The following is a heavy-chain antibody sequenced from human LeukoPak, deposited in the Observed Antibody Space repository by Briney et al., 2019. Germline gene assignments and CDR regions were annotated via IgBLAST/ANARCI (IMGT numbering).Heavy chain of an antibody. CDR2: INHNGST. D-gene: IGHD3-16*02. V-gene: IGHV4-34*01. J-gene: IGHJ3*02. CDR1: GGSFSGYY. CDR3: ARSHYVWGSYRIHAFDI. Sequence: SETLSLTCAVYGGSFSGYYWSWIRQPPGKGLEWIGEINHNGSTNYNPSLKSRVTISVDTSKNQFSLKLSSVTAADTAVYYCARSHYVWGSYRIHAFDIWGQGTMVTVSS.